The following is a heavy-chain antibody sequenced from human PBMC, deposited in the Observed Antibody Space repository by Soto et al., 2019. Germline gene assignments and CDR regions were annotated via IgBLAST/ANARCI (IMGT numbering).Heavy chain of an antibody. J-gene: IGHJ4*02. V-gene: IGHV2-5*02. CDR3: ALMTAYYDILTGYYDFDY. D-gene: IGHD3-9*01. CDR2: IYWDDDK. CDR1: GFSLSTSGVG. Sequence: QITLKESGPTLVKPTQTLTLTCTFSGFSLSTSGVGVGWIRQPPGKALEWLALIYWDDDKRYSPSLKSRLTITKDTSKNQVVLTMTNMDPVDTATYYCALMTAYYDILTGYYDFDYWGQGTLVTVSS.